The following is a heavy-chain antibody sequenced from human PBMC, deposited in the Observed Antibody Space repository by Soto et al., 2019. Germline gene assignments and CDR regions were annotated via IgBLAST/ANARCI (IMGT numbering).Heavy chain of an antibody. CDR2: IYYSGST. J-gene: IGHJ4*02. D-gene: IGHD3-10*01. CDR3: ARDSFFIYGSGSYYMD. CDR1: GGSISSYY. V-gene: IGHV4-59*01. Sequence: SETLSLTCTVSGGSISSYYWSWIRQPPGKGLEWIGYIYYSGSTNYNPSLKSRVTISVDTSKNQFSLKLSSVTAADTAVYYCARDSFFIYGSGSYYMDWGQGTLVTVSS.